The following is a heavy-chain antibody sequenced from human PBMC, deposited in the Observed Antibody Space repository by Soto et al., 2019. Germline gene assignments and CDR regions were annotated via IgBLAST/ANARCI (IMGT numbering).Heavy chain of an antibody. D-gene: IGHD3-16*01. J-gene: IGHJ5*02. CDR2: ISHTGST. Sequence: QLQLQESGSGLVKPSQTLSLTCAVSGGSITSGNSYSWSWIRQPPGKGLEWIGSISHTGSTSYSPSLKGRVTMSVDKSKNHFSLKLSSVTAADMAVYYCARAVAPYLGTWFDPWGQGTLVIVSS. CDR1: GGSITSGNSYS. V-gene: IGHV4-30-2*01. CDR3: ARAVAPYLGTWFDP.